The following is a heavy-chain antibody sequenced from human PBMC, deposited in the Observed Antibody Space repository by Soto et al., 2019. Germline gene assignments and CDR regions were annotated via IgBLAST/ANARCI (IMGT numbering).Heavy chain of an antibody. V-gene: IGHV4-39*01. CDR2: IYYSGCA. CDR3: ERLTDDILTGAFLDY. Sequence: SETLSLTCSVSGGSISSSSYYWGRIRQPPGKGLEWIGSIYYSGCAYYNPSLKIRVTISVDTSKNQLSLKLCYVTAADTAVYYCERLTDDILTGAFLDYWGQGTLVTAYS. D-gene: IGHD3-9*01. CDR1: GGSISSSSYY. J-gene: IGHJ4*02.